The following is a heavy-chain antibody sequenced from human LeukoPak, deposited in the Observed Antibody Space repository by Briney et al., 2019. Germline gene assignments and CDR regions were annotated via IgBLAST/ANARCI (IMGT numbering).Heavy chain of an antibody. V-gene: IGHV3-23*01. D-gene: IGHD5-12*01. CDR3: ARGIVATIEGSYYYYGMDV. J-gene: IGHJ6*02. CDR1: EFTFSSYA. CDR2: ISGSGGST. Sequence: GGSLRLSCAASEFTFSSYAMSWVRQAPGKGLEWVSAISGSGGSTYYADSVKGRFTISRDNSKNTLYLQMNSLRAEDTAVYYCARGIVATIEGSYYYYGMDVWGQGTTVTVSS.